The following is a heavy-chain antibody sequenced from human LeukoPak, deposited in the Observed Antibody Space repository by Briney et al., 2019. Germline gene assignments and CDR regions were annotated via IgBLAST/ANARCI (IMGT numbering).Heavy chain of an antibody. CDR3: ARALGGYYQTLGY. D-gene: IGHD3-22*01. CDR2: IYHSGST. CDR1: GGSTSSSNW. Sequence: PSGTLSLTCAVSGGSTSSSNWWSWVRQPPGKGLEWIGEIYHSGSTNYNPSLKSRVTISVDKSKNQFSLKLSSVTAADTAVYYCARALGGYYQTLGYWGQGTLVTVSS. J-gene: IGHJ4*02. V-gene: IGHV4-4*02.